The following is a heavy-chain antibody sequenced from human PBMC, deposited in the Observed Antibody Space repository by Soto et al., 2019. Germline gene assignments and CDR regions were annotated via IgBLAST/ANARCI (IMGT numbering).Heavy chain of an antibody. D-gene: IGHD2-15*01. J-gene: IGHJ4*02. CDR1: GYTLTVSH. CDR3: ARSPPDCSGGSCYDVYYFDY. V-gene: IGHV1-2*04. CDR2: INPNSGGT. Sequence: ASVKVSCKTAGYTLTVSHVHWVRLAPGQGLEWMGWINPNSGGTDYAQKFQGWVTMTRDTSISTAYMELSRLRSDDTAVYYCARSPPDCSGGSCYDVYYFDYWGQGTLVTVSS.